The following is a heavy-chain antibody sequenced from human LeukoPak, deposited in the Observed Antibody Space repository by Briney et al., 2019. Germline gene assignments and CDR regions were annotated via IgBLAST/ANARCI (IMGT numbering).Heavy chain of an antibody. CDR2: ISYSGST. CDR3: TRGNAN. V-gene: IGHV4-59*01. J-gene: IGHJ4*02. Sequence: SETLSLTCSVSGASISSYYWSWIRQPPGKGLEWIGYISYSGSTNYNPSLKSRVTISVDTSKNQFFLKLSSVTAADTALYYCTRGNANWGQGTLVTVSS. CDR1: GASISSYY.